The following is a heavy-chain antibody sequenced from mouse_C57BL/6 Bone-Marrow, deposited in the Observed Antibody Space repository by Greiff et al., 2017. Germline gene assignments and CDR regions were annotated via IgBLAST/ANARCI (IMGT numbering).Heavy chain of an antibody. D-gene: IGHD2-3*01. CDR3: ARFYDTLFDY. V-gene: IGHV1-81*01. CDR2: IYPRSGNT. CDR1: GYTFTSYG. Sequence: QVQLKESGAELARPGASVKLSCKASGYTFTSYGISWVKQRTGQGLEWIGEIYPRSGNTYYNEKFKGKATLTADKSSSTAYMELRSLTSEDSAVYFCARFYDTLFDYWGQGTTLTVSS. J-gene: IGHJ2*01.